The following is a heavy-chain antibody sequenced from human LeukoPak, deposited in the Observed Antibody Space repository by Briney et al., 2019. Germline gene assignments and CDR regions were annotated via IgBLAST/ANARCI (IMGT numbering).Heavy chain of an antibody. D-gene: IGHD5-24*01. CDR3: ARGGNYFSA. Sequence: PGGSLRLSCAGSHFTFTHYSMHWVRRAPGQGLEWVAAISNNGANKHYAVSVKGRFTISRDNSNNTLYLQLSSLRVEDTAEYFCARGGNYFSAWGQGTQVTVSS. CDR2: ISNNGANK. CDR1: HFTFTHYS. J-gene: IGHJ5*02. V-gene: IGHV3-30-3*01.